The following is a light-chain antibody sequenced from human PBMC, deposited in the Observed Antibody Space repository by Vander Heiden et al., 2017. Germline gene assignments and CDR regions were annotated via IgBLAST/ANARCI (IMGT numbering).Light chain of an antibody. CDR1: SSNIGSNS. CDR3: AAWNDSLNGPV. V-gene: IGLV1-44*01. Sequence: QSVLTQPPSASGSPGQRVTISCSGSSSNIGSNSVNWYQQFPGAAPKLPINSSNQRPSGVPDRVSGSKSGTSASLAISGLQSEDEADYYCAAWNDSLNGPVFGGGTKLTVL. J-gene: IGLJ3*02. CDR2: SSN.